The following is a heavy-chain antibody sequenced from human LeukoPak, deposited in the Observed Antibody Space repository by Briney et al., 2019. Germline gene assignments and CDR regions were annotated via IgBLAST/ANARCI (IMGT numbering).Heavy chain of an antibody. Sequence: GGSLRLSCAASGITFSTYAMSWVRQAPGKGLEWVSGISGSGGSTYYADSVKGRFTISRDNSKNTLYLQMNSLRAEDTAVYYCAKGKLDPFDYWGQGTLVTVSS. CDR3: AKGKLDPFDY. J-gene: IGHJ4*02. CDR2: ISGSGGST. V-gene: IGHV3-23*01. D-gene: IGHD1-1*01. CDR1: GITFSTYA.